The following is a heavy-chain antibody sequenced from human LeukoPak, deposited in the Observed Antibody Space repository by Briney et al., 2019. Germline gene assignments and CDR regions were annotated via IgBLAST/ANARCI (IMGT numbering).Heavy chain of an antibody. J-gene: IGHJ6*02. Sequence: PSETLSLTCSVSGGSISRYYWSWIRQPPGKGLEWIGVIYYNASNNYNPSLKSRVTISVDTSNYQFSLKLSSVTAADKAVYYCARHRRYGYDCPYFYYGVVVWGHGTTVTVSS. CDR3: ARHRRYGYDCPYFYYGVVV. CDR1: GGSISRYY. V-gene: IGHV4-59*08. D-gene: IGHD5-12*01. CDR2: IYYNASN.